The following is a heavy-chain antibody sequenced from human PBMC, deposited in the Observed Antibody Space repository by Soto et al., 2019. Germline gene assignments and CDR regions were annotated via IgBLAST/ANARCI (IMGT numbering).Heavy chain of an antibody. CDR2: IAVGSGYT. J-gene: IGHJ4*02. V-gene: IGHV1-58*01. CDR1: GFTFTSSA. CDR3: AADATAWQQLVPSDY. Sequence: SVKVSCKASGFTFTSSAFQWVRQTRGQRLEWIGWIAVGSGYTNYAQRFQDRVTLSRDMSTSTTYMQLSRLRSEDTAIYYCAADATAWQQLVPSDYWGQGTLVTVSS. D-gene: IGHD6-13*01.